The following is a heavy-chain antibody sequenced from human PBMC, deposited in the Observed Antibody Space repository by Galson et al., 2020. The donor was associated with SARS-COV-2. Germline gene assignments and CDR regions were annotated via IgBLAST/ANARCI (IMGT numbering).Heavy chain of an antibody. Sequence: HGESLKISCKGSEYTFSSYWIAWVRQMPGKGLEWMGMIDPTDSNTNYSPSFQGHVTISIDKTISTAYLQWSSLKASDTAMYYCARLRLVMDYYYMDVWGIGTTVTVSS. CDR1: EYTFSSYW. V-gene: IGHV5-10-1*01. D-gene: IGHD3-22*01. CDR2: IDPTDSNT. J-gene: IGHJ6*03. CDR3: ARLRLVMDYYYMDV.